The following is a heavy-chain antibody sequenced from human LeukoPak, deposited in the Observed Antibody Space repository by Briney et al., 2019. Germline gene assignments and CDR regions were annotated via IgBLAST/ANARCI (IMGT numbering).Heavy chain of an antibody. CDR3: AKVALFSGYYPPFDY. CDR1: GLTFSNYG. V-gene: IGHV3-30*18. J-gene: IGHJ4*02. Sequence: GGSLRLSCTASGLTFSNYGMHWVRQAPGKGLEWVAVISYDGSNEYYADSVKGRFNISRDNSKNTLLLQMNSLRPEDTAVYHCAKVALFSGYYPPFDYWGQGTLVTVSS. D-gene: IGHD3-22*01. CDR2: ISYDGSNE.